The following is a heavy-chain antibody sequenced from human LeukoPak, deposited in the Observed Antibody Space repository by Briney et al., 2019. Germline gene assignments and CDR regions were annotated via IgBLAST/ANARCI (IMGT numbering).Heavy chain of an antibody. V-gene: IGHV1-2*02. CDR1: EYTFTIYY. J-gene: IGHJ5*02. Sequence: SVNVSCKASEYTFTIYYIHWVRQAPGQGLEWMGWINPNTGDTNFAQKFQGRVTMTRNTSISTVYMKLSRLGSDDSAVDYCTGDMVRAYKFDPWGQGTLVTVSS. D-gene: IGHD3-10*01. CDR3: TGDMVRAYKFDP. CDR2: INPNTGDT.